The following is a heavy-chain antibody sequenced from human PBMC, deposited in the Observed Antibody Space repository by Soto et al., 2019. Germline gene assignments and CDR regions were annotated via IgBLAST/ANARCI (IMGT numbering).Heavy chain of an antibody. J-gene: IGHJ4*02. CDR3: AKRPASIITFDY. V-gene: IGHV3-23*01. CDR1: GFTFSNYA. D-gene: IGHD2-2*01. Sequence: EVQLLDSGGGLVQPGGSLRLSCAASGFTFSNYAMSWVRQAPGKGLEWVSTISGNGGSTYYADSVKGRFTISRDNSKNMLFLQITRLRDDDSAVYYCAKRPASIITFDYWGQGTPVTVSS. CDR2: ISGNGGST.